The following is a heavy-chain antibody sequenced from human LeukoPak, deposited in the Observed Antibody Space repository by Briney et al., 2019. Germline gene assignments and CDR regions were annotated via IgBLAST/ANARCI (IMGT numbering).Heavy chain of an antibody. D-gene: IGHD5-12*01. Sequence: GASVKVSCKASGYTFTSFYMNWVRQAPGQGLEWMGRVVPMFGIRNYPQTFRGRVNITADKATNTVYMELRSLRAEDTAIYYCATEPSRSYSFDHLDFWGLGTPVTVSS. V-gene: IGHV1-46*01. CDR3: ATEPSRSYSFDHLDF. J-gene: IGHJ4*02. CDR1: GYTFTSFY. CDR2: VVPMFGIR.